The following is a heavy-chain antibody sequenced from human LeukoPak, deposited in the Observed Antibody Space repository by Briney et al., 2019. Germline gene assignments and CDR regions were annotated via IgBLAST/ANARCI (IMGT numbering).Heavy chain of an antibody. J-gene: IGHJ5*02. CDR2: IKTDGSST. CDR3: ARASYYYENWFDP. D-gene: IGHD3-22*01. Sequence: PGGSLRLSCAASGFTFSGYWMHWVRQAPGKGLVWVSRIKTDGSSTTYADSVKGRLTISRDNAKNTLYLQMNSLRAEDTAVYYCARASYYYENWFDPWGQGTLVTVSS. V-gene: IGHV3-74*01. CDR1: GFTFSGYW.